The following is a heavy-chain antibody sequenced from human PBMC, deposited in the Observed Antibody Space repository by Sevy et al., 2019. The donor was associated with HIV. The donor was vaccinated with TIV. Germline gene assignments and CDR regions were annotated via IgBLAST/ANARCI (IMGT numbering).Heavy chain of an antibody. CDR2: IIPIFGTA. V-gene: IGHV1-69*06. CDR1: GGTFSSYA. CDR3: ARDAVRGDKYNWFDP. Sequence: ASVKVSCKASGGTFSSYAISWVRQAPGQGLEWMGGIIPIFGTANYAQKFRGRVTITADKSTSTAYMELSSLRSEDTAVYYCARDAVRGDKYNWFDPWGQGTLVTVSS. J-gene: IGHJ5*02. D-gene: IGHD3-9*01.